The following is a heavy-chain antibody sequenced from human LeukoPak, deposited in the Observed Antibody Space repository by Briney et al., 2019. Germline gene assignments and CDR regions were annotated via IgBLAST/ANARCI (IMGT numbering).Heavy chain of an antibody. CDR3: AREWHATFDY. CDR2: IKQDGGEQ. D-gene: IGHD1-26*01. Sequence: GGSLRLSCAAAGFIFGTYWMSLVRQAPGKGLGWVASIKQDGGEQFYVDSVKGRFTISRDNAKNSLFLQMNSLRPEDTAVYYCAREWHATFDYWGQGTLVTVSS. J-gene: IGHJ4*02. V-gene: IGHV3-7*01. CDR1: GFIFGTYW.